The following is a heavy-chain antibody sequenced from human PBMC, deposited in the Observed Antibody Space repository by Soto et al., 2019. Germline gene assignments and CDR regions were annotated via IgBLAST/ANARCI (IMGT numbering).Heavy chain of an antibody. Sequence: EVQLLESGGGLVQPGGSLRLSCAASGFTFSSYAMDWVRQAPGKGLEWVSAIRGSGGSTYNADSVKGRFTISRDNSKNTLSLQMNSLRAEDTAVYYCAKGTGERDYGVNVPFDIWGQGTMVTVSS. V-gene: IGHV3-23*01. J-gene: IGHJ3*02. CDR1: GFTFSSYA. CDR3: AKGTGERDYGVNVPFDI. CDR2: IRGSGGST. D-gene: IGHD4-17*01.